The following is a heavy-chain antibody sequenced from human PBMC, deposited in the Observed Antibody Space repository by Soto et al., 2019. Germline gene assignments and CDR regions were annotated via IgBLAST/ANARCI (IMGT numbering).Heavy chain of an antibody. J-gene: IGHJ5*02. Sequence: GASVKVSCKASGYTFTSYYMHWVRQAPGQGLEWMGIINPSGGSTSYAQKFQGRATMTRDTSTSTVYMELSSLRSEDTAVYYCARVDGSIAAASILDPWGQGTLVTVSS. CDR1: GYTFTSYY. D-gene: IGHD6-13*01. CDR2: INPSGGST. V-gene: IGHV1-46*01. CDR3: ARVDGSIAAASILDP.